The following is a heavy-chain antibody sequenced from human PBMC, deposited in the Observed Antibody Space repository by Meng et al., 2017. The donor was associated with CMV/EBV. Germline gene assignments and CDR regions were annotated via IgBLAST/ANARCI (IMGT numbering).Heavy chain of an antibody. D-gene: IGHD1-26*01. Sequence: GGSLRLSGAASGFTFSNAWMSWVRQAPGKGLEWVGRIKSKTDGGTADYAAPVKGRFTISRDDSKNTLYLQMNSLKTEDTAVYYCTTDSIVGATVFDYWGQGTLVTVSS. V-gene: IGHV3-15*01. CDR1: GFTFSNAW. J-gene: IGHJ4*02. CDR3: TTDSIVGATVFDY. CDR2: IKSKTDGGTA.